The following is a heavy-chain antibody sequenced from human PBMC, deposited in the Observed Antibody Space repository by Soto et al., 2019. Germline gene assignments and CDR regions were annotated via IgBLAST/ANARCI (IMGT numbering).Heavy chain of an antibody. V-gene: IGHV1-69*13. CDR1: GGTFSSYA. CDR2: IIPIFGTA. CDR3: ARDDIVVVPAAMRHYYYGMDV. D-gene: IGHD2-2*01. Sequence: GASVKVSCKASGGTFSSYAISWVRLAPGQGLGWMGGIIPIFGTANYAQKFQGRVTITADESTSTAYMELSSLRSEDTAVYYCARDDIVVVPAAMRHYYYGMDVWGQGTTVTVSS. J-gene: IGHJ6*02.